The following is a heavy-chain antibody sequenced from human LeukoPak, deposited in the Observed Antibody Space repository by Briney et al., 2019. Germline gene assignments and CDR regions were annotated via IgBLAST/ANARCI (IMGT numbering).Heavy chain of an antibody. Sequence: TGGSLRLSCAASGFTFSSYSMNWVRQAPGKGLEWASSISSSSSYIYYADSVKGRSTISRDNAKNSLYLQMNSLRAEDTAVYYCARPTLTWGSGPDYWGQGTLVTVSS. V-gene: IGHV3-21*01. D-gene: IGHD7-27*01. CDR1: GFTFSSYS. CDR3: ARPTLTWGSGPDY. CDR2: ISSSSSYI. J-gene: IGHJ4*02.